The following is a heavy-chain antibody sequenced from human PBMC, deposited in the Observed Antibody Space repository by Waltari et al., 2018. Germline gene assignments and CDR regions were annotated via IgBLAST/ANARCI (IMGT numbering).Heavy chain of an antibody. J-gene: IGHJ4*02. CDR3: GSMRLGELSEDY. D-gene: IGHD3-16*02. CDR1: GGSISSYY. V-gene: IGHV4-4*07. CDR2: IYTRGST. Sequence: QVQLQESGPGLVKPSETLSLPCTVPGGSISSYYWSWTRQPAGKGLEWIGRIYTRGSTNYNPSLKSRVTMSVDTSKNQFSLKLSSVTAADTAVYYCGSMRLGELSEDYWGQGTLVTVSS.